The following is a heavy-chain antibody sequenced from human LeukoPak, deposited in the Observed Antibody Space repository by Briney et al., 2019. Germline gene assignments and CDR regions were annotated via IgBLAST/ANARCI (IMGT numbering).Heavy chain of an antibody. Sequence: GGSLRLSCATSGFTFSSYAMSWVRQAPGKGLEWVSAISGSGGSTYYADSVKGRFTISRDNSKNTLYLQMNSLRAEDTAVYYCAKGRRDPNWGGDFDYWGQGTLVTVSS. V-gene: IGHV3-23*01. D-gene: IGHD7-27*01. J-gene: IGHJ4*02. CDR1: GFTFSSYA. CDR3: AKGRRDPNWGGDFDY. CDR2: ISGSGGST.